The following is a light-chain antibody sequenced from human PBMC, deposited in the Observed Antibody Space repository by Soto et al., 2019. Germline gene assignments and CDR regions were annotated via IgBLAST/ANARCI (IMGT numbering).Light chain of an antibody. Sequence: EIVLTQSPATLSLSPGERATLSCRASQSVSSYLAWYQQKPGQAPRLLIYDASNRATGIPARFSGSGSGTDFTLTISSREPEDFAVYYCQQRSTWPPEINCRQGTRLEIK. CDR3: QQRSTWPPEIN. V-gene: IGKV3-11*01. J-gene: IGKJ5*01. CDR1: QSVSSY. CDR2: DAS.